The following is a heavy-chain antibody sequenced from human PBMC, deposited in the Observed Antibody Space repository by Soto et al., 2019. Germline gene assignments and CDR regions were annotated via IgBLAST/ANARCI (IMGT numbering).Heavy chain of an antibody. D-gene: IGHD6-13*01. CDR1: GFTFSNYW. Sequence: EVQLVESGGGLVQPGGSLRLSCAASGFTFSNYWMYWVRQAPGKGLVWVSRVNNDGTDTTHADSVKGRFTISRDNAENTLYLQMNSLRAEDTSVYYWARGGLQHALDVWGQGSKVTVSS. CDR3: ARGGLQHALDV. J-gene: IGHJ6*02. CDR2: VNNDGTDT. V-gene: IGHV3-74*03.